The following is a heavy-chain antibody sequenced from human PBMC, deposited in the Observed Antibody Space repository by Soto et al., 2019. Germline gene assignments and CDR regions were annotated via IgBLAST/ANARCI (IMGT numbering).Heavy chain of an antibody. CDR1: GFTFSSYG. D-gene: IGHD4-4*01. Sequence: QVQLVESGGGAVQPGRSLRLSCAASGFTFSSYGMHWVRQAPGKGLEWVAVISYDGSNKYYADSVKGRFTISRDNSKNTLYLQMNSLRAEDTAVYYCANIRNSYYYYYGMDVWGQGTTVTVSS. V-gene: IGHV3-30*18. J-gene: IGHJ6*02. CDR2: ISYDGSNK. CDR3: ANIRNSYYYYYGMDV.